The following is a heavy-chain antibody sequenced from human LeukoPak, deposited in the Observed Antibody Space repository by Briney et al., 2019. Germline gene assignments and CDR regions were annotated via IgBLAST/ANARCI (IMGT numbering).Heavy chain of an antibody. V-gene: IGHV4-34*01. D-gene: IGHD3-10*01. CDR3: ARGLNYYGSGSYTDY. Sequence: SETLSLTCAVYGGSFSGYYWSWIRQPPGKGLEWIGEINHSGSTNYNPSLKSRVTISVDTSKNQFSLKLSSVTAADTAVYYCARGLNYYGSGSYTDYWGQGTLVTVSS. J-gene: IGHJ4*02. CDR1: GGSFSGYY. CDR2: INHSGST.